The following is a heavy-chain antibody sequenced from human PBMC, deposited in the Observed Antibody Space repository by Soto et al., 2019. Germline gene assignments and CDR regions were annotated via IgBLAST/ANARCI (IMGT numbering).Heavy chain of an antibody. D-gene: IGHD3-9*01. V-gene: IGHV3-48*04. Sequence: RGSLRLSCVASGFAFSSYIIAWFCQAPGKGLEWVSYIFVSSTTIYYADSVKGRFTVSRDNAQNSLFLLMNSLRAEDTAVYYCARDRDWAFDYWGRGTLVTVSS. CDR1: GFAFSSYI. CDR3: ARDRDWAFDY. CDR2: IFVSSTTI. J-gene: IGHJ4*02.